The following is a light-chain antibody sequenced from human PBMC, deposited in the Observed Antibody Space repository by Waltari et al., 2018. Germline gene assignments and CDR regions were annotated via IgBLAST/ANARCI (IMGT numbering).Light chain of an antibody. V-gene: IGKV1-12*01. CDR1: QDISRW. Sequence: DIQMTQSPSSVSASVGDRVIITCRASQDISRWLAWYQQTPGKAPKFLIYDASTLQSGVPSRFSGTGSGTEFTLTIKSLQPDDFGTYFCQQFDTDVTFGQGTKVEI. J-gene: IGKJ2*01. CDR2: DAS. CDR3: QQFDTDVT.